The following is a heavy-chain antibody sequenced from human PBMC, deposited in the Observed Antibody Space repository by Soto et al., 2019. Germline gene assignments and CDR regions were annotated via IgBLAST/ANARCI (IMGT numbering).Heavy chain of an antibody. Sequence: PSETLSLICTVSGGSITYINNHYCSWFRLPPGKGLEWIGYIYYSGSTNYNPSLKSRVTISVDTSKNQFSLKLSSVTAADTAVYYCARHCSSTSCYHWFDPWGQGTLVTVSS. J-gene: IGHJ5*02. CDR3: ARHCSSTSCYHWFDP. V-gene: IGHV4-59*08. CDR1: GGSITYINNHY. D-gene: IGHD2-2*01. CDR2: IYYSGST.